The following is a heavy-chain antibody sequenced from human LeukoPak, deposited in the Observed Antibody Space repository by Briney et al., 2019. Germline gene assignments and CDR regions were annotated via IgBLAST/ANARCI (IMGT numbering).Heavy chain of an antibody. CDR1: GYSFPNYW. CDR2: IYPGDSDT. J-gene: IGHJ4*02. Sequence: GESLKISCKGSGYSFPNYWIGWVRQMPGKGLEWMGIIYPGDSDTRYSPSFQGQVTISADKSISTAYLQWSSLKASDTAMYYCARSTSIAARLSDYWGQGTLVTVSS. V-gene: IGHV5-51*01. D-gene: IGHD6-6*01. CDR3: ARSTSIAARLSDY.